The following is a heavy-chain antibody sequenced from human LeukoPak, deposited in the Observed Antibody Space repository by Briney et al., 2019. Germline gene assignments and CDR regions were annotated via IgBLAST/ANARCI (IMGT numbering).Heavy chain of an antibody. CDR2: ISGSGGST. CDR1: GFTFSSYA. D-gene: IGHD6-19*01. J-gene: IGHJ6*03. CDR3: AKDSSGLSYYYYYYMDV. Sequence: GGSLRLSCAASGFTFSSYAMSWVRQAPGKGLEWVSAISGSGGSTYYADSVKGRFTISRDNSKNTLYLQMNSLRAEDTAVYYCAKDSSGLSYYYYYYMDVWGKGATVTVSS. V-gene: IGHV3-23*01.